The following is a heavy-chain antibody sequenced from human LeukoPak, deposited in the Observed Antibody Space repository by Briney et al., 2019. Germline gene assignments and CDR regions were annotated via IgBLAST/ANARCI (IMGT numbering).Heavy chain of an antibody. D-gene: IGHD5-12*01. CDR3: ARGRGYSGYDPIDY. CDR2: ISSSGSTI. Sequence: GGSRRLSCAPSGFTFSDYYMSWIRQAPGEGVEWVSYISSSGSTIYSADSVKGRFTISRDNAQNSLCLEMTSLRAEDTAVYYCARGRGYSGYDPIDYWGQGTLVTVSS. V-gene: IGHV3-11*01. J-gene: IGHJ4*02. CDR1: GFTFSDYY.